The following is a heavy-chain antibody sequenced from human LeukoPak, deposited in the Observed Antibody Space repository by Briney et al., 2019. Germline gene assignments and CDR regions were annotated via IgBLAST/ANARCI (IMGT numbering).Heavy chain of an antibody. J-gene: IGHJ6*04. CDR2: IYHSGST. V-gene: IGHV4-38-2*02. Sequence: PSETLSLTCTVSVYSISSGYYWGWIRQPPGKGLDWIGSIYHSGSTYYNPTLKSRVTISVNTSKNQYSLKLSSVTAADTAVYYCARGLGDDYSTLLDVWGKGTTVTVSS. CDR3: ARGLGDDYSTLLDV. CDR1: VYSISSGYY. D-gene: IGHD4-11*01.